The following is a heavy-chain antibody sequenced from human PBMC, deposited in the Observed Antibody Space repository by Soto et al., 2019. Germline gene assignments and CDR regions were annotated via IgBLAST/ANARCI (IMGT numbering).Heavy chain of an antibody. CDR2: INHSGST. J-gene: IGHJ4*02. D-gene: IGHD2-15*01. CDR1: GGSFSGYY. V-gene: IGHV4-34*01. CDR3: ARPPYCSGGSCADY. Sequence: QVQLQQWGAGLLKPSEPLSLTCAVYGGSFSGYYWSWIRQPPGKGLEWIGEINHSGSTNYNPSLKSRVTISVDTSKNQFSLKLSSVTAADTAVYYCARPPYCSGGSCADYWGQGTLVTVSS.